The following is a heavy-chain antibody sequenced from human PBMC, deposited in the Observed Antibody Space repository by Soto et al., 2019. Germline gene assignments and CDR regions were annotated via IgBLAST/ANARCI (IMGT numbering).Heavy chain of an antibody. CDR1: GYTFTSYG. Sequence: QVQLVQSGAEVKKPGASVKVSCKASGYTFTSYGISWVRQAPGQGLEWMGWIRPYNGNTNYAQKLQGRVTMTTDTXXXXXXXXLRXXXXXDTAVYYCARDAPPEDYWGQGTLVTVSS. CDR2: IRPYNGNT. V-gene: IGHV1-18*01. CDR3: ARDAPPEDY. J-gene: IGHJ4*02.